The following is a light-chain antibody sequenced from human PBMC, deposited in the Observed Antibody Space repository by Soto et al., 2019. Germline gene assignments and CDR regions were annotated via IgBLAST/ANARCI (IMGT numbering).Light chain of an antibody. CDR2: EVS. Sequence: ALTQPASVSGSPGQSITLSCTGTSSDVGSYNLVSWYLQHPGKAPKVMIYEVSKRPSGVSNRISGSKSGNTASLTISGLQADDEADYYCCSYAGSSTPVVFGGGTQLTVL. J-gene: IGLJ2*01. V-gene: IGLV2-23*02. CDR1: SSDVGSYNL. CDR3: CSYAGSSTPVV.